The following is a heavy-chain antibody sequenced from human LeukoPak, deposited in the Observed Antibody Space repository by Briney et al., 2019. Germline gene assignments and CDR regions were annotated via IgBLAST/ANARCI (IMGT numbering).Heavy chain of an antibody. CDR1: GFTFDDYA. J-gene: IGHJ4*02. V-gene: IGHV3-9*01. CDR2: ISWNSGSI. Sequence: PGRSLRLSCATSGFTFDDYAMHWVRQAPGKGLEWVSGISWNSGSIGYADSVKGRFTISRDNAKNSLYLQMNSLRAEDTALYYCAKVHCSSTSCYWTGERGAFDYWGQGTLVTVSS. CDR3: AKVHCSSTSCYWTGERGAFDY. D-gene: IGHD2-2*01.